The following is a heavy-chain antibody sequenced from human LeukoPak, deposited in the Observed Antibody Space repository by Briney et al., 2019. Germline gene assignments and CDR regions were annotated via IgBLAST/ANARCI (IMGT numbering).Heavy chain of an antibody. CDR1: GGSISSSSYY. CDR3: ARHTDYRTVTVYYYGSGSYEGAYFDY. J-gene: IGHJ4*02. D-gene: IGHD3-10*01. CDR2: IYYSGST. Sequence: SETLSLTCTVSGGSISSSSYYWGWIRQPPGKGLEWIGSIYYSGSTYYNPSLKSRVTISVDTSKNQFSLKLSSVTAADTAVYYCARHTDYRTVTVYYYGSGSYEGAYFDYWGQGTLVTVSS. V-gene: IGHV4-39*01.